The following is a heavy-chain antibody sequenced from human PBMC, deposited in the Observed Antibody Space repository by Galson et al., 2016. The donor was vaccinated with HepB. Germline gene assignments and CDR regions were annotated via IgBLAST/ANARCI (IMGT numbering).Heavy chain of an antibody. CDR3: ARGGSYYGYFDY. V-gene: IGHV3-9*01. Sequence: SLRLSCAASGFYFNDYAMHWVRQLPGKGLEWVSGINWNSGNTGYAASVKGRFTISRDNAKNSLFLQMDSLRAEDTAVYYCARGGSYYGYFDYWGQGTLVTVSS. J-gene: IGHJ4*02. CDR2: INWNSGNT. CDR1: GFYFNDYA. D-gene: IGHD1-26*01.